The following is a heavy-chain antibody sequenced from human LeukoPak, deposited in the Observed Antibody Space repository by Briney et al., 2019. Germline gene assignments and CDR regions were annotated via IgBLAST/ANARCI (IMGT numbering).Heavy chain of an antibody. CDR2: IYSDNT. V-gene: IGHV3-53*01. CDR3: ARRAGAYSHPYDY. Sequence: GGSLRLSCTVSGFTVTSNSMSWVRQAPGKGLEWVSFIYSDNTHYSDSVKGRFTISRDNSKNTLYLQMNSLRAEDTAVYYCARRAGAYSHPYDYWGQGTLVTVSS. D-gene: IGHD4/OR15-4a*01. CDR1: GFTVTSNS. J-gene: IGHJ4*02.